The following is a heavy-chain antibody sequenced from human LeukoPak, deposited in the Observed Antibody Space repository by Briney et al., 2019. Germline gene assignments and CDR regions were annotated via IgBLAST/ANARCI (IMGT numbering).Heavy chain of an antibody. D-gene: IGHD1-26*01. CDR1: GYTFTGYY. CDR2: INPNSGGT. V-gene: IGHV1-2*02. Sequence: VASVKVSCKASGYTFTGYYMHWVRQAPGQGLEWMGWINPNSGGTNYAQKFQGRVTMTRDTSISTAYMELSRLRSDDTAVYYCARDPIVGGGGFDYWGQGTLVTVSS. CDR3: ARDPIVGGGGFDY. J-gene: IGHJ4*02.